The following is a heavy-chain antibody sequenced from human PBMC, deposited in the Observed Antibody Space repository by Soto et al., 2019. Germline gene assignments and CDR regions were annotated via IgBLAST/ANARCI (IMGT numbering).Heavy chain of an antibody. V-gene: IGHV5-51*01. CDR3: ARPLCISTSCSKYYYYYYGMDV. CDR1: GYSFTSYW. CDR2: IYPGDSDT. D-gene: IGHD2-2*01. J-gene: IGHJ6*02. Sequence: GESLKISCKGSGYSFTSYWIGWVRQMPGKGLEWMGIIYPGDSDTRYSPSFRGQVTISADKSISTAYLQWSSLKASDTAMHYCARPLCISTSCSKYYYYYYGMDVWGQGTTVTVSS.